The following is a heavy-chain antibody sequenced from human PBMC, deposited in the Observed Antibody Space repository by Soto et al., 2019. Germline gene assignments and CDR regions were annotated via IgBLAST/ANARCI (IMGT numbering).Heavy chain of an antibody. V-gene: IGHV3-23*01. Sequence: EVQLLESGGGLVQRGGSLRLSCEAPGFPFRSYVMSGVRQAPGKGREWVPGISGGGSNTFYADSVKGRFTISRDNSKNTLLLQMNSLGAEDTAVYYCAKDSNKYSSSLRGRYFDYWGQGIGVTVSS. D-gene: IGHD4-4*01. CDR3: AKDSNKYSSSLRGRYFDY. CDR1: GFPFRSYV. J-gene: IGHJ4*02. CDR2: ISGGGSNT.